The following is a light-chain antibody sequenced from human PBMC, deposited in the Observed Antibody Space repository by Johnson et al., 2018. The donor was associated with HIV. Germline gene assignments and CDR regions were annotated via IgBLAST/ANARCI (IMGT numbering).Light chain of an antibody. V-gene: IGLV1-51*02. CDR1: SSNIGNNY. Sequence: QSVLTQPPSVSAAPGQKVTISCSGSSSNIGNNYVSWYQQLPGTAPKLLIYENNKRPSGIPDRFSGSKSGTSATLGITGLQTVDEADYYCGTWDSSLSAGVVGTGTKVTVL. CDR2: ENN. J-gene: IGLJ1*01. CDR3: GTWDSSLSAGV.